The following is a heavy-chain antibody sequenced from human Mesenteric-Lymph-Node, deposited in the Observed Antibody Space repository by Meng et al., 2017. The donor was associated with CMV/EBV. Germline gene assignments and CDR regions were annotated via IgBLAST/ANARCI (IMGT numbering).Heavy chain of an antibody. Sequence: GESLKISCTTSGFSFFTYAMTWVRQAPGKGLEWVANIKQDGSEKYYVDSVKGRFTISRDNAKNSLYLQMNSLRAEDTAVYYCARVTGAVFDYWGQGTLVTVSS. V-gene: IGHV3-7*01. D-gene: IGHD1-26*01. CDR1: GFSFFTYA. J-gene: IGHJ4*02. CDR2: IKQDGSEK. CDR3: ARVTGAVFDY.